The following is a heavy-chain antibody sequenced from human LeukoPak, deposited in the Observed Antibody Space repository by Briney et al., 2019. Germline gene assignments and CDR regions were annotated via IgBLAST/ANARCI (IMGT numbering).Heavy chain of an antibody. CDR3: ARGYCSGGSCYGDAFDI. CDR2: IYSGGST. J-gene: IGHJ3*02. D-gene: IGHD2-15*01. CDR1: GFTVSSNY. Sequence: GGSLTLSCAASGFTVSSNYMSWVRQAPGKGLEWVSVIYSGGSTYYADSVKGRFTISRDNSKNTLYLQMNSLRAEDTAVYYCARGYCSGGSCYGDAFDIWGQGTMVTVSS. V-gene: IGHV3-53*01.